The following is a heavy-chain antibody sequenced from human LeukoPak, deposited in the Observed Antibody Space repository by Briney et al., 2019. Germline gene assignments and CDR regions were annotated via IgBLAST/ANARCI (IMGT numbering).Heavy chain of an antibody. V-gene: IGHV3-23*01. D-gene: IGHD4-17*01. CDR3: AKDRYGDYSSDS. CDR1: GFTFSSCA. Sequence: GGSLRLSCAASGFTFSSCAMNWVRQAPGKGLEGVSSMSGSGASTYDADSVKGRFTISRDNSKNTPYLQMNSLRAEDTAIYYCAKDRYGDYSSDSWGQGTLVTVSS. CDR2: MSGSGAST. J-gene: IGHJ4*02.